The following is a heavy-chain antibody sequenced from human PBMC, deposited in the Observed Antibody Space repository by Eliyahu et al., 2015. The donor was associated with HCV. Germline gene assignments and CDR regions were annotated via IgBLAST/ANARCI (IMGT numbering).Heavy chain of an antibody. CDR3: ARDQIRFLEWLSKTAYYGLDV. CDR1: GFTFSXYE. J-gene: IGHJ6*02. CDR2: ITSSGRTT. V-gene: IGHV3-48*03. D-gene: IGHD3-3*01. Sequence: EVQLVESGGGLVQPGGSLRLSCAASGFTFSXYEXNWVRQAPGKGLEWXSYITSSGRTTYYADXVKGRFTISRDNAKNSVYLQMNSLRAEDTAVYYCARDQIRFLEWLSKTAYYGLDVWGQGTTVTVSS.